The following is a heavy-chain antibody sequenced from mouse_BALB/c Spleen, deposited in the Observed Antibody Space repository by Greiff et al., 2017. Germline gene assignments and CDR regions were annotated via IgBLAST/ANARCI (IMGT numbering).Heavy chain of an antibody. J-gene: IGHJ4*01. Sequence: EVQVVESGGGLVKPGGSLKLSCAASGFTFSSYAMSWVRQSPEKRLEWVAEISSGGSYTYYPDTVTGRFTISRDNAKNTLYLEMSSLRSEDTAMYYCARLHFPYYAMDYWGQGTSVTVSS. CDR3: ARLHFPYYAMDY. V-gene: IGHV5-9-4*01. CDR2: ISSGGSYT. CDR1: GFTFSSYA.